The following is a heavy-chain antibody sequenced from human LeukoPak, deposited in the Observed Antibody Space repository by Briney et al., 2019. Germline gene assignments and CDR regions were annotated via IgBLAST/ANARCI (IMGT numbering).Heavy chain of an antibody. D-gene: IGHD6-19*01. CDR3: ASIKLGAVAGYYFDY. CDR2: INPNSGGT. V-gene: IGHV1-2*02. CDR1: GYTFTGYY. Sequence: ASVKVSCRASGYTFTGYYMHWVRQAPGQGLEWMGWINPNSGGTNYAQKLQGRVTMTTDTATSTAYMELRSLRSDDTAVYYCASIKLGAVAGYYFDYWGQGTLVTVSS. J-gene: IGHJ4*02.